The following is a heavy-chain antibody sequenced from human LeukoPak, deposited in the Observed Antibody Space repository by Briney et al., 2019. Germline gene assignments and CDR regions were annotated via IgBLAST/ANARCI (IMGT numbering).Heavy chain of an antibody. J-gene: IGHJ5*02. CDR3: ATRLNYYGSFDP. V-gene: IGHV1-46*01. CDR2: INPSGGDT. CDR1: GYTFTSYY. D-gene: IGHD3-10*01. Sequence: ASVKVSCKASGYTFTSYYVHWVRQAPGQGLEWMGIINPSGGDTDYAQEFQGRVTMTRDTSTSTIYMELSRLRSEDTAVYYCATRLNYYGSFDPWGQGTLVTVSS.